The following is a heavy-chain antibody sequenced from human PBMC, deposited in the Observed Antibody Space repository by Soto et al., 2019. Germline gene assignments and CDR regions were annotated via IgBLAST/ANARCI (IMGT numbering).Heavy chain of an antibody. Sequence: SVKVSCKASGGTFSSYAISWVRQAPGQGLEWMGGIIPIFGTANYAQKFQGRVTITADESTSTAYMELSSLRSEDTAVYYCASRTVLMVYAIHYYGMGVWGQGTTVTVSS. V-gene: IGHV1-69*13. CDR3: ASRTVLMVYAIHYYGMGV. J-gene: IGHJ6*02. CDR2: IIPIFGTA. CDR1: GGTFSSYA. D-gene: IGHD2-8*01.